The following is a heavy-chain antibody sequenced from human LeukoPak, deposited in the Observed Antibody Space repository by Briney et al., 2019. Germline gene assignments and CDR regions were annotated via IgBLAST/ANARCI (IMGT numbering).Heavy chain of an antibody. D-gene: IGHD3-22*01. J-gene: IGHJ4*02. V-gene: IGHV6-1*01. CDR2: TYYRSKWHN. CDR1: GDSVSSKSAA. CDR3: ARARGDSSGYWDY. Sequence: SQTLSLTCVISGDSVSSKSAAWNWVRQSPSRGLEWLGRTYYRSKWHNDYAVSVKSRITVNPDTSKNQFSLQLNSVTPEDTAVYYCARARGDSSGYWDYWGQGTLVTVSS.